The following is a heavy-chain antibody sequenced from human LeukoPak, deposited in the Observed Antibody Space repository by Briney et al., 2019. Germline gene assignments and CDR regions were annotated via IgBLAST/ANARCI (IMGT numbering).Heavy chain of an antibody. V-gene: IGHV1-2*02. Sequence: GASVKVSCKASGYSFTGHYMHWVRQAPGQGLEWMGWINPKSGGTNYAQKFQGRVTMTRDTSISTAYMDTSSLRSEDTAVYYCARGPILGYCSSTSCQPSVWFDPWGQGTLVTVSS. J-gene: IGHJ5*02. CDR3: ARGPILGYCSSTSCQPSVWFDP. CDR1: GYSFTGHY. CDR2: INPKSGGT. D-gene: IGHD2-2*01.